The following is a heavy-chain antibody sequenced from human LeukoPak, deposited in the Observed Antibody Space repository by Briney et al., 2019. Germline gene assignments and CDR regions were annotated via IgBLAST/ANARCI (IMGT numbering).Heavy chain of an antibody. CDR1: GGSISSYY. CDR2: IYYSGST. Sequence: SETLSLTCTVSGGSISSYYWSWLRQPPGKGLEWIGYIYYSGSTNYNPSLKSRVTISVDTSKNQFSLKLSSVTAADTAVYYCARVGSGWNYFDYWGQGTLVTVSS. D-gene: IGHD6-19*01. V-gene: IGHV4-59*01. CDR3: ARVGSGWNYFDY. J-gene: IGHJ4*02.